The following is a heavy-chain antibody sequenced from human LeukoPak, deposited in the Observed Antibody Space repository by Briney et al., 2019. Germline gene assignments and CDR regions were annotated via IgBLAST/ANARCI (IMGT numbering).Heavy chain of an antibody. J-gene: IGHJ4*02. V-gene: IGHV3-48*03. CDR1: GFTFSSYD. CDR3: ARDLLTGYYTDLTTFDY. CDR2: ISSSGSDI. Sequence: PGGSLRLSCAASGFTFSSYDMNWVRQAPGKGLEWVSYISSSGSDIYYADSVKGRFTISRDNAKNSLYLQMNSLRDEDTAVYYCARDLLTGYYTDLTTFDYWGQGTLVTVSS. D-gene: IGHD3-9*01.